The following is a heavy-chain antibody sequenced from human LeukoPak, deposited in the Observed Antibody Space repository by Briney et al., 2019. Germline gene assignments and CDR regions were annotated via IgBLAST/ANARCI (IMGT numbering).Heavy chain of an antibody. CDR2: INPNSGGT. V-gene: IGHV1-2*02. D-gene: IGHD3-9*01. CDR3: ARGITISGSGMFDY. CDR1: GYTFTAYY. J-gene: IGHJ4*02. Sequence: ASVKVSCKASGYTFTAYYMQWVRQAPGQGLEWMGWINPNSGGTDYAQKFQGRVAMTRDTSISTAYMELSGLTYDDAAVYHCARGITISGSGMFDYWGQGTLVTVSS.